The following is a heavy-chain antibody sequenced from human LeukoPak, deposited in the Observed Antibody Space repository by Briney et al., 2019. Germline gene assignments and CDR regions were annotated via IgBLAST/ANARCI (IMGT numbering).Heavy chain of an antibody. D-gene: IGHD6-19*01. J-gene: IGHJ1*01. CDR1: GFTFSSYA. V-gene: IGHV3-64D*06. CDR2: ISSNGGST. Sequence: PGGSLRLSCSAPGFTFSSYAMHWVRQAPGKGLEYVSAISSNGGSTYYADSVKGRFTISRDNSKNTLYLQMSSLRAEDTAVYYCVKDRAVAGKGAKYFQHWGQGTLVTVSS. CDR3: VKDRAVAGKGAKYFQH.